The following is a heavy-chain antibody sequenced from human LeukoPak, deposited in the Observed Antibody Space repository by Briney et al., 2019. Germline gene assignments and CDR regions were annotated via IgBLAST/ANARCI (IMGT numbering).Heavy chain of an antibody. J-gene: IGHJ4*02. CDR2: IKQDGTEK. Sequence: PGGSLRLSCAASGFTFTTYWMSWVRQAPGKGLEWVANIKQDGTEKYYVDSVKGRFTISRDNAKKSLYLQMNSLRAEDTAVYYCARLTEGHFDYWGQGTLVTVSS. CDR1: GFTFTTYW. V-gene: IGHV3-7*01. CDR3: ARLTEGHFDY.